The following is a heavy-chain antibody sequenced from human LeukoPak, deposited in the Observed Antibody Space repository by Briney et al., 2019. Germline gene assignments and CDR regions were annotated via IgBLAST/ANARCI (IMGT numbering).Heavy chain of an antibody. Sequence: PSETLSLTCTVSGGSISSYYWSWSRQPAGKELELIGRIYTSWSTNYNPSLKSRVTMSVDTSKNQFSLKRSSVTAADTAVYYCSRDYGPARPDRGAFDIWGKGPMVTVSS. J-gene: IGHJ3*02. CDR2: IYTSWST. CDR3: SRDYGPARPDRGAFDI. D-gene: IGHD6-6*01. V-gene: IGHV4-4*07. CDR1: GGSISSYY.